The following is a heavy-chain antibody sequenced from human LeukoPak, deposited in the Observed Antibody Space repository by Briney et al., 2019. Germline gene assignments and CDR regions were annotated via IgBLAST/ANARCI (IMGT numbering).Heavy chain of an antibody. V-gene: IGHV3-21*01. CDR1: GFTFSSYS. CDR3: ARGPSSTSNDY. CDR2: ISSSSSYI. J-gene: IGHJ4*02. Sequence: GGSLRLSCTASGFTFSSYSMNWVRQAPGKGLEWVSSISSSSSYIYYADSVKGRFTISRDNAKNSLYLQMNSLRAEDTAVYYCARGPSSTSNDYWGQGTLVTVSS. D-gene: IGHD2-2*01.